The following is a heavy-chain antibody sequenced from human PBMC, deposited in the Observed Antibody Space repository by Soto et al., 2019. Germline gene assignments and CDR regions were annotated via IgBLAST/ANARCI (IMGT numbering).Heavy chain of an antibody. CDR1: GFTSSSYE. D-gene: IGHD6-19*01. Sequence: PGGSLRLSCAASGFTSSSYEMNWVRQAPGKGLERVSYISGSGSITHYADSVKGRFTISRDNARNSLYLQMNSLRVEDTAVYYCAKDVGQWVETFDYWGHGTLVTGSS. CDR3: AKDVGQWVETFDY. J-gene: IGHJ4*01. CDR2: ISGSGSIT. V-gene: IGHV3-48*03.